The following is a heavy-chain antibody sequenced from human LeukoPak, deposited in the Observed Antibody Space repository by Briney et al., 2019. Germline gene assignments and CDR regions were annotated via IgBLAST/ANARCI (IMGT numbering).Heavy chain of an antibody. CDR1: GFTFSSYW. J-gene: IGHJ6*03. D-gene: IGHD3/OR15-3a*01. CDR3: ARDGFFLDLYYYYYMDV. CDR2: IKQDGSEK. Sequence: GGSLRLSCAASGFTFSSYWMSWVRQAPGKGLEWVANIKQDGSEKYYVDSVKGRFTISRDNAKNSLYLQMNGLRAEDTAVYYCARDGFFLDLYYYYYMDVWGKGTTVTVSS. V-gene: IGHV3-7*01.